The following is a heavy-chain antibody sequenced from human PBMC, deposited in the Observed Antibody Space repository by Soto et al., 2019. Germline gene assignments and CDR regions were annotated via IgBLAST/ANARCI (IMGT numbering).Heavy chain of an antibody. V-gene: IGHV4-31*03. J-gene: IGHJ4*02. CDR3: ARVEGSSYYFRHDC. Sequence: TSETLSLTCTVSGASVSTGAYYWGWIRQHPGKGLEWIGNIYYSGSSYYNPSLKSRATISIDTSKDQFSLRLGSVTAADTAVYYCARVEGSSYYFRHDCWGRGTLVTVSS. D-gene: IGHD1-26*01. CDR1: GASVSTGAYY. CDR2: IYYSGSS.